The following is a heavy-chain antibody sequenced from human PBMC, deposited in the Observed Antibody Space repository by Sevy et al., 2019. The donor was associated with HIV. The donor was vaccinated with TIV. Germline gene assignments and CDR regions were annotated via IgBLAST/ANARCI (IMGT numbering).Heavy chain of an antibody. CDR3: ARGNEFGAFDI. CDR2: ISYDGSNK. J-gene: IGHJ3*02. CDR1: GFTFSSYA. V-gene: IGHV3-30-3*01. D-gene: IGHD3-10*01. Sequence: GGSLRLSCAASGFTFSSYAMHWVRQAPGKRLEWVAVISYDGSNKYYADSVKGRFTISRDNSKNTLYLQMNSLRAEDTAVYYCARGNEFGAFDIWGQGTMVTVSS.